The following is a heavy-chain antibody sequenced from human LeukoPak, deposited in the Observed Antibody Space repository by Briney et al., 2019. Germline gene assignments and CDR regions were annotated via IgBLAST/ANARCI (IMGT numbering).Heavy chain of an antibody. Sequence: GGTLRLSCAASGFTFSSYGMSWVRQAPGKGLEWVSTVSSSGDSTYYADSVKGRFTISRDNSKNTLYLQMNSLRAEDTAVYYCARDGADYGDYGLNWFDPWGQGTLVTVSS. D-gene: IGHD4-17*01. CDR3: ARDGADYGDYGLNWFDP. J-gene: IGHJ5*02. V-gene: IGHV3-23*01. CDR1: GFTFSSYG. CDR2: VSSSGDST.